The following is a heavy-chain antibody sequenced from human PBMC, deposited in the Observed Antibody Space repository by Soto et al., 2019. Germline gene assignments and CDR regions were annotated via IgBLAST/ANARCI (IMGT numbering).Heavy chain of an antibody. Sequence: PGGSLRLSCAASGFTFSSYAMNWVRQAPGKGLEWVSIISGSGSSTYYADSVKGRFTISRDNSKNTPYLQMNSLRAEDTAVYFCAKELSGGSHDYWGQGTLVTVSS. CDR2: ISGSGSST. V-gene: IGHV3-23*01. J-gene: IGHJ4*02. CDR3: AKELSGGSHDY. D-gene: IGHD2-15*01. CDR1: GFTFSSYA.